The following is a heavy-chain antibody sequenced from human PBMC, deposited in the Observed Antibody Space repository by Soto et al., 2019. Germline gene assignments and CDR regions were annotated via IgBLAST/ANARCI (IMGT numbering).Heavy chain of an antibody. D-gene: IGHD2-2*01. CDR3: ARDPSIVVVPAAIEVRAPEDY. CDR2: IIPILGIA. J-gene: IGHJ4*02. Sequence: SVKVSCKASGGTFSSYTISWVRQAPGQGLEWMGRIIPILGIANYAQKFQGRVTITADKSTSTAYMELSSLRSEDTAVYYCARDPSIVVVPAAIEVRAPEDYWGQGTLVTVSS. CDR1: GGTFSSYT. V-gene: IGHV1-69*04.